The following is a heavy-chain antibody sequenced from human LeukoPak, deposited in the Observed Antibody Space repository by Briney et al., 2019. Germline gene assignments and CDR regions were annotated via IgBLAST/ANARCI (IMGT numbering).Heavy chain of an antibody. J-gene: IGHJ4*02. V-gene: IGHV4-34*01. CDR3: ARTVGATSGGRLYYFDY. CDR1: GGSFSGYY. CDR2: INHSGST. D-gene: IGHD1-26*01. Sequence: SETLSLTCAVYGGSFSGYYWSWIRQPPGKGLEWIGEINHSGSTNYNPSLKSRVTISVDTSKNQFSLKLSSVTAADTAVYYCARTVGATSGGRLYYFDYWGQGTLVTVSS.